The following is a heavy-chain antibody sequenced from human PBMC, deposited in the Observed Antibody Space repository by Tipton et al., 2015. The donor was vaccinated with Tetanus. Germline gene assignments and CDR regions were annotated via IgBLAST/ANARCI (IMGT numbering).Heavy chain of an antibody. D-gene: IGHD6-19*01. Sequence: GLVKPSETLSLTCSVSGASISSYYWNWIRQVPGKGLEWIGYTHHSGNTNYNPSLSGRVTTSVDTSKNRVSLKLNSVTAADTAVYYCARGSRGSTAWFPDHYGMDVWGQGTTVTVSS. CDR2: THHSGNT. CDR3: ARGSRGSTAWFPDHYGMDV. J-gene: IGHJ6*02. V-gene: IGHV4-59*12. CDR1: GASISSYY.